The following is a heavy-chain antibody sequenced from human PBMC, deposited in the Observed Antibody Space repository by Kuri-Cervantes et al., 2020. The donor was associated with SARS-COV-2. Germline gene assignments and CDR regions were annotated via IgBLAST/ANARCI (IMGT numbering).Heavy chain of an antibody. Sequence: SCTVSGGSISSGSYYWSWIRQPAGKGLEWIGRIYTSGSTNYNPSLKSRVTISVDTSKNQFSLKLSSVTAADTAVYYCARDRRPAAAGTFFGYWGQGTLVTVSS. J-gene: IGHJ4*02. D-gene: IGHD6-13*01. CDR1: GGSISSGSYY. V-gene: IGHV4-61*02. CDR3: ARDRRPAAAGTFFGY. CDR2: IYTSGST.